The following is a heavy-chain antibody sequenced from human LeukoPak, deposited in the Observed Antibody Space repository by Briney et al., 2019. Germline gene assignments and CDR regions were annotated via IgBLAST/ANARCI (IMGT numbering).Heavy chain of an antibody. D-gene: IGHD7-27*01. CDR1: GGSISSSSYY. Sequence: PSETLSLTCTVSGGSISSSSYYWGWIRQPPGKGLEWIGSIYYSGSTYYNPSLKSRVTISVDTSKNQFSLKLSSVTAADTAVYYCARRTELTRDPEYYFDYWGQGTLVTVSS. V-gene: IGHV4-39*01. CDR3: ARRTELTRDPEYYFDY. CDR2: IYYSGST. J-gene: IGHJ4*02.